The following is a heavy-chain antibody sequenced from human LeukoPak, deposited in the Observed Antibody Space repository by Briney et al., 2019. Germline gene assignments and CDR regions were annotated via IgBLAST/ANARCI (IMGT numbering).Heavy chain of an antibody. CDR3: TATPWGGAAAIFDP. V-gene: IGHV3-74*01. CDR1: GFTLNSYW. D-gene: IGHD6-25*01. J-gene: IGHJ5*02. Sequence: PGGSLRLSCAASGFTLNSYWLHWVRQTPRNELEWVSGISGVGNFKRNVDSLRGRFTLATDNAKNTVFLQVNSLRPEDPAVYYCTATPWGGAAAIFDPWGQGILVTVSS. CDR2: ISGVGNFK.